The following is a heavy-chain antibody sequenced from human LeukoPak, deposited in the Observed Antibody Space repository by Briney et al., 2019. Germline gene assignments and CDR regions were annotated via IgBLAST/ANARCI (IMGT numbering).Heavy chain of an antibody. CDR2: IRQDGNEK. J-gene: IGHJ3*02. CDR1: GFSFSSYY. Sequence: TGGSLRLSCAASGFSFSSYYMGWVRQAPGKGLEWVADIRQDGNEKYSVDSVKGRFTISRDNAKNSLYQQMNSLRAEDTAVYYCARGVSWLPGAFDIWGQGTMVTVSS. V-gene: IGHV3-7*01. D-gene: IGHD6-13*01. CDR3: ARGVSWLPGAFDI.